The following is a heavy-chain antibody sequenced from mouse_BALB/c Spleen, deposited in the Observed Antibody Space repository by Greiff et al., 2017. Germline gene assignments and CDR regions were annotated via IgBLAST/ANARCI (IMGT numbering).Heavy chain of an antibody. CDR3: ARGNYYGSRGWYFDI. CDR1: GYAFTSYN. V-gene: IGHV1S135*01. CDR2: IDPYNGGT. J-gene: IGHJ1*01. D-gene: IGHD1-1*01. Sequence: EVQRVESGPELVKPGASVKVSCKASGYAFTSYNMYWVKQSHGKSLEWIGYIDPYNGGTSYNQKFKGKATLTVDKSSSTAYMHLNSLTSEDSAVYYCARGNYYGSRGWYFDIWGAGTTVTVSS.